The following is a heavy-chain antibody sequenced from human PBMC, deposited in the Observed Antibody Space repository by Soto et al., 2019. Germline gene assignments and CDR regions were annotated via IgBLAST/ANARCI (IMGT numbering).Heavy chain of an antibody. CDR1: GFTFSDHY. Sequence: EVQLVESGGGLVQPGGSLRLSCAASGFTFSDHYMDWVRQAPGKGLEWVGRTRNKANSYTTEYAASVKGRFIISRDDSKNSLYLQMNSLKTEDTAVYYCASYYYYDSSGYSYWGQGTLVTVSS. D-gene: IGHD3-22*01. V-gene: IGHV3-72*01. CDR3: ASYYYYDSSGYSY. J-gene: IGHJ4*02. CDR2: TRNKANSYTT.